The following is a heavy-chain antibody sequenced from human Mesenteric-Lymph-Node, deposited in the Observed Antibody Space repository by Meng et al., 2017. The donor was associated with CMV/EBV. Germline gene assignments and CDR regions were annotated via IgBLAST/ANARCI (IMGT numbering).Heavy chain of an antibody. V-gene: IGHV3-43*01. CDR1: GFTFDDYT. CDR2: ISWDGGST. CDR3: AKDSDIVVVPAVGYFQH. J-gene: IGHJ1*01. Sequence: GESLKISCAASGFTFDDYTMHWVRQAPGKGLEWVSLISWDGGSTYYADSVKGRFTISRDNSKNSLYLQMNSLRTEDTALYYCAKDSDIVVVPAVGYFQHWGQGTLVTVSS. D-gene: IGHD2-2*01.